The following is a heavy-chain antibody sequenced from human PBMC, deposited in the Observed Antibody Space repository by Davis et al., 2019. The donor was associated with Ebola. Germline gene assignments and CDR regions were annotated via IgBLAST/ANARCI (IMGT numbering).Heavy chain of an antibody. CDR1: GFTFSSYW. V-gene: IGHV3-7*03. CDR2: IKQDGSEK. CDR3: ARDLRVATIMDYYYYYGMDV. Sequence: GESLKISCAASGFTFSSYWMSWVRQAPGKGLEWVANIKQDGSEKYYVDSVKGRFTISRDNAKNSLYLQMNSLRAEDTAVYYCARDLRVATIMDYYYYYGMDVWGQGTTVTVSS. J-gene: IGHJ6*02. D-gene: IGHD5-12*01.